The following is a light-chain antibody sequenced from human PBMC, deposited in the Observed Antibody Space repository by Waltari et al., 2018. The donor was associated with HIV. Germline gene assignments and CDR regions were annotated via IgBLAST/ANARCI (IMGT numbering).Light chain of an antibody. J-gene: IGKJ4*01. CDR1: QDIDNW. V-gene: IGKV1-12*01. CDR3: QQTNSFPLS. CDR2: DAS. Sequence: DIQMTQSPSSVSASVGVRVIITCRASQDIDNWLAWYQQKPGEAPRLLIYDASTLQDWVPSRFSGSGSGTDFTLTISSLQPEDFATYYCQQTNSFPLSFGGGTKVE.